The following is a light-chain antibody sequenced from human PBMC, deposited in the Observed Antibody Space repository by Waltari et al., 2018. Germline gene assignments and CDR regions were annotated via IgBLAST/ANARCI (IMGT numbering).Light chain of an antibody. CDR1: SPNIGGGQA. Sequence: QSVLTQPPSVSGAPGQRVTISCPGSSPNIGGGQAVHWYQQLPGTAPKLLIYSNFNRPSGVPDRFSGSKSGTSAFLAISGLQAEDEADYYCQSYDSSLRDVFGTGTKVTVL. CDR3: QSYDSSLRDV. V-gene: IGLV1-40*01. J-gene: IGLJ1*01. CDR2: SNF.